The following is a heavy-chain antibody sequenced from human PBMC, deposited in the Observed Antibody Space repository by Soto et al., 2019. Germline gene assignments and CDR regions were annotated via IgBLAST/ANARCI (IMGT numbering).Heavy chain of an antibody. Sequence: EAQLVESGGGLIQPGGSLRLSCAASGFTVTAHYVAWVRQAPGRGLEWVSLIYSGGGKYYADSVKGRCTISRDTSEKTFYLQMNSLRSEDTAVYYCARSDPAYAYGLNVWGQGTTVTVSS. CDR2: IYSGGGK. V-gene: IGHV3-53*01. D-gene: IGHD3-10*01. CDR3: ARSDPAYAYGLNV. CDR1: GFTVTAHY. J-gene: IGHJ6*02.